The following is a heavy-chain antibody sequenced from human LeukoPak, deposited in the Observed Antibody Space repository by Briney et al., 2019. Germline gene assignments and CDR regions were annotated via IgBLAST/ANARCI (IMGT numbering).Heavy chain of an antibody. D-gene: IGHD1-26*01. CDR2: IYTTGTT. Sequence: SETLSLTCTVSSGSIRSYYWGWVRQPPGKGLEWIGRIYTTGTTQYNPSLKSRVTMSVDTSTNQSSLNLRSMTAADTAVYYCGRQGYTASYYFLDYWSQGTLVAVS. J-gene: IGHJ4*02. CDR1: SGSIRSYY. V-gene: IGHV4-4*07. CDR3: GRQGYTASYYFLDY.